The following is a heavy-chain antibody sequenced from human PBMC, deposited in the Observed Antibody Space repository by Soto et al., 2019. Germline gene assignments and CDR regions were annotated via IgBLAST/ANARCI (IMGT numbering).Heavy chain of an antibody. Sequence: GESLKISCKGSGYIFGSYWIGWGLQGPGEGLEWMGVIYPGDSDTRYSPSFQGQVTISADKSISPAYLQWSSLKASDTAMYYCARHQLAVAGHYYYYYGMDVWGQGTTVTV. V-gene: IGHV5-51*01. CDR2: IYPGDSDT. CDR3: ARHQLAVAGHYYYYYGMDV. CDR1: GYIFGSYW. J-gene: IGHJ6*02. D-gene: IGHD6-19*01.